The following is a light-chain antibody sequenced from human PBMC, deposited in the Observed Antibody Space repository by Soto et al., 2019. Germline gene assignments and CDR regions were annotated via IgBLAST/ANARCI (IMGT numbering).Light chain of an antibody. V-gene: IGLV2-11*01. CDR1: SSDVGGYNY. Sequence: QSALTQPRSVSGSPGQSVTISCTGTSSDVGGYNYVSWYQQHPGKAPKLMIYTVSVRPLGVPDRFSGSKSANTASLSISGLQAEDEAEYYWCSKACSFVFGPGTKVTVL. CDR2: TVS. CDR3: CSKACSFV. J-gene: IGLJ1*01.